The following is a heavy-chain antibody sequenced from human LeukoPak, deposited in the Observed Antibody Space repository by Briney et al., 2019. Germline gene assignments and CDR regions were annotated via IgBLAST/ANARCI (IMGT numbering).Heavy chain of an antibody. CDR1: GFTVSSSY. CDR2: FYSGGKT. CDR3: ARGVERPREAAAFDI. J-gene: IGHJ3*02. V-gene: IGHV3-53*01. D-gene: IGHD1-1*01. Sequence: GGSLRLSCAASGFTVSSSYMSWVRQAPGKGLEWVLVFYSGGKTYYTDSVKGRFTISRDNSKNTLYLQMNSLRAEDTAVYYCARGVERPREAAAFDIWGQGTVVTVSS.